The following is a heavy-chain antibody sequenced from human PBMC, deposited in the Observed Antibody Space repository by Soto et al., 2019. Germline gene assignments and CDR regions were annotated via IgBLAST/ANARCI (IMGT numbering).Heavy chain of an antibody. Sequence: SQTLSLTCAISGDSVSSNSAAWNWIRQSPSRGLEWLGRTYYRSKWYNDYAVSVKSRITINPDTSKNQFSLQLNSVTPEDTAVYYCARDLGGKKLGIYYSYMDVWGKGTTVTVSS. D-gene: IGHD7-27*01. CDR1: GDSVSSNSAA. V-gene: IGHV6-1*01. CDR3: ARDLGGKKLGIYYSYMDV. CDR2: TYYRSKWYN. J-gene: IGHJ6*03.